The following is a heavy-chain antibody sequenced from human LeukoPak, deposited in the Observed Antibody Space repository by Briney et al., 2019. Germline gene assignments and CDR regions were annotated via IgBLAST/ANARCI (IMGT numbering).Heavy chain of an antibody. CDR1: GYSISSDYF. J-gene: IGHJ4*02. D-gene: IGHD2-15*01. V-gene: IGHV4-38-2*02. CDR2: TFHSGSV. CDR3: ARVVASTSIDS. Sequence: PSETLSLTCIVSGYSISSDYFWGLVRQPPGKGLEWIGSTFHSGSVYYNPSLKSRVTISVDPSKNRFSLKLTSVTAADTAVYYCARVVASTSIDSWGQGTLVTVSS.